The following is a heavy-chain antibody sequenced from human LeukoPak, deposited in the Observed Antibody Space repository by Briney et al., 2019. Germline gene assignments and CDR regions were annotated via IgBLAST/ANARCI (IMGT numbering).Heavy chain of an antibody. V-gene: IGHV3-21*01. CDR2: ISSSSSYI. Sequence: TGGSLRLSCAASGFTFSSYSMDWVRQAPGKGLGWVSSISSSSSYIYYADSVKGRFNISRDNAKNPLYLQMNSLRAEDTAVYYCARSGSGWFYYIDVWGKGTTVTISS. CDR1: GFTFSSYS. D-gene: IGHD6-19*01. J-gene: IGHJ6*03. CDR3: ARSGSGWFYYIDV.